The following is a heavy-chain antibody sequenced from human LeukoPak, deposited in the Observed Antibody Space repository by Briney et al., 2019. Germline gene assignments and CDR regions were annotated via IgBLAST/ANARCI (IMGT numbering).Heavy chain of an antibody. J-gene: IGHJ3*02. Sequence: GGSLRLSCAASGFTFSSYAMNWVRQTPGKGLEWVSSITSYRRDTYYADSVKGRFTISRDNSKNTLYLQMNSLRAEDTAVYYCAKDHPYCSGGSCYRGESGDAFDIWGQGTMVTVSS. CDR3: AKDHPYCSGGSCYRGESGDAFDI. CDR1: GFTFSSYA. CDR2: ITSYRRDT. D-gene: IGHD2-15*01. V-gene: IGHV3-23*01.